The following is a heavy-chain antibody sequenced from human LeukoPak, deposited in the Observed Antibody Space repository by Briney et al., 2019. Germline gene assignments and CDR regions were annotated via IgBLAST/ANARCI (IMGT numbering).Heavy chain of an antibody. V-gene: IGHV4-4*07. Sequence: SQTLSLTCTVSGGSISSYYWSWIRQPAGKGLEWIGRIYTSGSTNYNPSLKSRVTMSVDTSKNQFSLKLSSMIAADTAVYYCARVSSSWYQDWYFDLWGRGTLVTVPS. J-gene: IGHJ2*01. D-gene: IGHD6-13*01. CDR1: GGSISSYY. CDR2: IYTSGST. CDR3: ARVSSSWYQDWYFDL.